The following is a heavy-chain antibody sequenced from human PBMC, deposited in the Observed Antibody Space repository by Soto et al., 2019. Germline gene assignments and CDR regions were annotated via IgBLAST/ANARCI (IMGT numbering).Heavy chain of an antibody. Sequence: EVQVEESGGGLVQPGGSLRVSCAASGVTFRTYWMHWVRQAPGKGLVWVSRINSDGSDTSYADSVKGRFTISRDNAKNTVHLEMKSLRVEDTAIYYCVIGSGLYLVDPWGQGTLVTVSS. J-gene: IGHJ5*02. V-gene: IGHV3-74*01. CDR2: INSDGSDT. D-gene: IGHD6-19*01. CDR3: VIGSGLYLVDP. CDR1: GVTFRTYW.